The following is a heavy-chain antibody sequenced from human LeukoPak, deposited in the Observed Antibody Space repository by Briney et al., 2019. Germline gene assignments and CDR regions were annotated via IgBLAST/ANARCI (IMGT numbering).Heavy chain of an antibody. V-gene: IGHV3-48*01. CDR3: AKDEDYDFWSGYPLLGY. Sequence: PGGSLRLSCAASGFTFSSYSMNWVRQAPGKGLEWVSYISTSSTTIYYADSVKGRFSISRDNSKNTLYLQMNSLRAEDTAVYYCAKDEDYDFWSGYPLLGYWGQGTLVTVSS. CDR2: ISTSSTTI. CDR1: GFTFSSYS. J-gene: IGHJ4*02. D-gene: IGHD3-3*01.